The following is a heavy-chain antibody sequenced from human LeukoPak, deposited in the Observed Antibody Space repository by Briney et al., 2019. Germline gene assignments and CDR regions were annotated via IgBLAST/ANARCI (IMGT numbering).Heavy chain of an antibody. CDR2: IKSKTDGGTT. CDR1: GVTLSNAW. V-gene: IGHV3-15*01. D-gene: IGHD1-14*01. J-gene: IGHJ6*03. Sequence: GGSLRLSCAASGVTLSNAWMSWVRQAPGKGLEWVGRIKSKTDGGTTDYAAPVKGRLTISRDESKNTLYLQMNSLKTEDTAVYYCTTLWGITPYYYYMDVWGKGTTVTVSS. CDR3: TTLWGITPYYYYMDV.